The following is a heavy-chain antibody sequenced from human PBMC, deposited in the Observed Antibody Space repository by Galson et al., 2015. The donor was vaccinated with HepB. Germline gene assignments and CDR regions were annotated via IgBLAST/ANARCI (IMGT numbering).Heavy chain of an antibody. CDR2: ISSSSSYI. CDR3: ARGDGYNSQAVY. Sequence: LRLSCAASGFTFSSYSMNWVRQAPGKGLEWVSSISSSSSYIYYADSVKGRFTISRDNAKNSLYLQMNSLRAEDTAVYYCARGDGYNSQAVYWGQGTLVTVSS. D-gene: IGHD5-24*01. J-gene: IGHJ4*02. V-gene: IGHV3-21*01. CDR1: GFTFSSYS.